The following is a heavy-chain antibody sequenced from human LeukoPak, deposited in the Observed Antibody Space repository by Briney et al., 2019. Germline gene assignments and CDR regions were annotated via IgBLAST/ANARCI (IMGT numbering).Heavy chain of an antibody. V-gene: IGHV3-53*01. J-gene: IGHJ6*02. CDR1: GFIVSNNY. CDR2: IYSSGII. CDR3: AGKVGVPTSYYGMDA. D-gene: IGHD1-26*01. Sequence: PGGSLRLSRAASGFIVSNNYMSWVRQAPGKGLEWVSTIYSSGIIKYADSVKGRFTISRDNSRNTVYLEMNSLRAEDSAVYSCAGKVGVPTSYYGMDAWGQGTTVTVSS.